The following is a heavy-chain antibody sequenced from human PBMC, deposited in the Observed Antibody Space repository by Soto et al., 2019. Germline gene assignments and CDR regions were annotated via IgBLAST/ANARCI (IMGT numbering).Heavy chain of an antibody. CDR2: ISTNGRST. CDR3: LRDTFGVVIFDS. Sequence: GGSLRLSCSASGFSFSDSAMHWVRQAPGKRLEYVSAISTNGRSTYYADYVKGRFTISRDNSKNTVHLQMSSLRAEDTAVYYCLRDTFGVVIFDSWGQGTPVTVST. CDR1: GFSFSDSA. J-gene: IGHJ4*02. D-gene: IGHD3-3*01. V-gene: IGHV3-64D*06.